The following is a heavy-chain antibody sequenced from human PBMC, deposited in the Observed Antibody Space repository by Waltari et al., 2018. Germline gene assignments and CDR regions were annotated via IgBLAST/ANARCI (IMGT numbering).Heavy chain of an antibody. CDR2: VDAEDGET. V-gene: IGHV1-24*01. Sequence: QVQLVQSGAEVKKPGASVKVSCKVSGYTLTELSMHWVRQAPGKGLEWMGGVDAEDGETSYAQKFQGRVTMTEDTSTDTAYMELSSLRSEDTAVYYCATGDYGDPTPRRYYYYYMDVWGKGTTVTVSS. D-gene: IGHD4-17*01. J-gene: IGHJ6*03. CDR3: ATGDYGDPTPRRYYYYYMDV. CDR1: GYTLTELS.